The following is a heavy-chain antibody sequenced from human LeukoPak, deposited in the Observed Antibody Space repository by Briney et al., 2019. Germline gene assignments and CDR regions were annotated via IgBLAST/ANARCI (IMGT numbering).Heavy chain of an antibody. CDR2: IYSGGST. J-gene: IGHJ4*02. CDR3: ARETGYCSGGSCDYYFDY. D-gene: IGHD2-15*01. Sequence: GGSLRLSCAASGFTVSSNYMSWVRQAPGKGLEWVSVIYSGGSTYYADSVKGRFTISRDNSKNTLYLQMNSLRAEDTAVYYCARETGYCSGGSCDYYFDYWGRGTLVTVSS. CDR1: GFTVSSNY. V-gene: IGHV3-53*01.